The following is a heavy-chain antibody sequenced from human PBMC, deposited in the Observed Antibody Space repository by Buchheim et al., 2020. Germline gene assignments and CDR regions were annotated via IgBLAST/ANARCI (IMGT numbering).Heavy chain of an antibody. CDR1: GGSISSGSYF. V-gene: IGHV4-61*02. D-gene: IGHD3-16*01. CDR2: ISSGGST. CDR3: AKTGGTYYYGLDV. J-gene: IGHJ6*02. Sequence: QVQLQESGPGLVKPSQTLSLTCTVSGGSISSGSYFWSWIRQPAGKGLEWIGRISSGGSTNYNASLKSRVIISADTPKNQFFLILTSVTAADTAVYYCAKTGGTYYYGLDVWGQGT.